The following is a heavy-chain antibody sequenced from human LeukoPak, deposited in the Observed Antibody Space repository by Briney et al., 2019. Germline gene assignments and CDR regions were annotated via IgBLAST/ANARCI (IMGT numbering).Heavy chain of an antibody. CDR3: ARGDDGNVGYFVY. D-gene: IGHD3-22*01. Sequence: GESLKISCKASGYSFTSYWIGWVRQMPGKGLGWIGIIYPGDSDTRYSPSFQGQVTISADTSISTAYLQWSSLKASDTAMYYFARGDDGNVGYFVYWGRGTLVTVSS. V-gene: IGHV5-51*01. CDR2: IYPGDSDT. J-gene: IGHJ4*02. CDR1: GYSFTSYW.